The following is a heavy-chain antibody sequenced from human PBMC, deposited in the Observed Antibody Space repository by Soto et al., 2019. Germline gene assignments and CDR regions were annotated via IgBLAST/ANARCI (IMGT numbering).Heavy chain of an antibody. J-gene: IGHJ4*02. Sequence: QVQLVESGGGVVQPGTSLRLSCAASGFTFSGYGVHWVRQAPGKGLEWVATISYDETATYYSDSVKGRFTISRDNSKNTLFLQMNSLRAEDTAMYYCAKWSEWLVTWDFDYWGQGTLGAVSS. CDR1: GFTFSGYG. V-gene: IGHV3-30*18. D-gene: IGHD6-19*01. CDR2: ISYDETAT. CDR3: AKWSEWLVTWDFDY.